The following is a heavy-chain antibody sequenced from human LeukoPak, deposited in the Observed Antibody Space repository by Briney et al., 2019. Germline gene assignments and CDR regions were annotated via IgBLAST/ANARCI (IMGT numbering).Heavy chain of an antibody. J-gene: IGHJ4*02. V-gene: IGHV3-23*01. CDR2: PSHSGSKT. CDR1: GFTFSNYD. D-gene: IGHD5/OR15-5a*01. CDR3: ARVRDVYGQFDF. Sequence: PGGSLRLSCAASGFTFSNYDMSWVRQAPGKGLEWVSGPSHSGSKTYFADSVKGRFTISRDNSKNTLYLQMDSLKAEDTAVFYCARVRDVYGQFDFWGQGTLVTVSS.